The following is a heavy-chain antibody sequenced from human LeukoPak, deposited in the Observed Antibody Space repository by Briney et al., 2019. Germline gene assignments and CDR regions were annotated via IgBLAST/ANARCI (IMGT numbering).Heavy chain of an antibody. J-gene: IGHJ6*02. Sequence: SVKVSCKASVGTFSSYAISWVRQAPGQGLEWMGGIIPIFGTANYAQKFQGRVTITADESTSTAYMELSSLRSEDTAVYYCASPLYCSSTSCSNYYYYYGMDVCGQGTTVTVSS. D-gene: IGHD2-2*01. CDR2: IIPIFGTA. V-gene: IGHV1-69*01. CDR1: VGTFSSYA. CDR3: ASPLYCSSTSCSNYYYYYGMDV.